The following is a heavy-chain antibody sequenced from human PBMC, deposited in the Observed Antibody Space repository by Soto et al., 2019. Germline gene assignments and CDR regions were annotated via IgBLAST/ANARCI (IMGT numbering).Heavy chain of an antibody. CDR2: MSHSGGT. Sequence: QVQLQQWGAGLLKPSETLSLTCAVYGGSVNSGNYYWSWIRQPPGKGLEWIGEMSHSGGTHFNPSQKSRVTISVDTSKNQFSLKMSSVTAADTALYYCARVERGTATTVVDAFDIWGPGTLVTVSS. V-gene: IGHV4-34*01. D-gene: IGHD1-1*01. CDR1: GGSVNSGNYY. CDR3: ARVERGTATTVVDAFDI. J-gene: IGHJ3*02.